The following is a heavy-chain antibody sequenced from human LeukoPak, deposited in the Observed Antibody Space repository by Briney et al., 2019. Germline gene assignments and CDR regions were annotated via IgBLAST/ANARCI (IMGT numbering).Heavy chain of an antibody. CDR2: ISSSGTTI. J-gene: IGHJ4*02. Sequence: PGGSLRLSCAASGFTFSDYYMSWIRQAPGKGLEWVSYISSSGTTIYYADSVKGRFTISRDNDKNSLYLQMNSLRAKDTAVYYCARRRDSGSLQHFDYWGQGTLVTVSS. CDR3: ARRRDSGSLQHFDY. CDR1: GFTFSDYY. V-gene: IGHV3-11*01. D-gene: IGHD1-26*01.